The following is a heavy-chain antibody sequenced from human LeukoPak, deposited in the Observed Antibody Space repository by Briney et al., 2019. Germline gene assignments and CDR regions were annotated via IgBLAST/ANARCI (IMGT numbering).Heavy chain of an antibody. Sequence: GASVKVSCKASGYTFTSYYMHWVRQAPGQGLEWMVIINPSGGSTSYAQKFQGRVTMTRDTSTSTVYMELSSLSSEDTAVYYCARDGSGSFYTYYFDYWGQGTLVTVSS. J-gene: IGHJ4*02. CDR2: INPSGGST. D-gene: IGHD1-26*01. CDR3: ARDGSGSFYTYYFDY. V-gene: IGHV1-46*03. CDR1: GYTFTSYY.